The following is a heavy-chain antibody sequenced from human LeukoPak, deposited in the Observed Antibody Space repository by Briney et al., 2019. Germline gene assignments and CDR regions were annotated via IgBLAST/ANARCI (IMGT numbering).Heavy chain of an antibody. CDR1: GGSFSGYY. Sequence: SETLSLTCAVYGGSFSGYYWSWLRQPPGKGLEWIGEINHSGSTNYNPSLKSRVTISVDTSKNQFSLKLSSVTAADTAVYYCARGGDFWSGYYVAEYFQHWGQGTLVTVSS. V-gene: IGHV4-34*01. D-gene: IGHD3-3*01. CDR2: INHSGST. J-gene: IGHJ1*01. CDR3: ARGGDFWSGYYVAEYFQH.